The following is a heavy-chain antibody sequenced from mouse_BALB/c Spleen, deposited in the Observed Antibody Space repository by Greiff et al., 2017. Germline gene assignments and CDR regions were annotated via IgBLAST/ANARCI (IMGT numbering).Heavy chain of an antibody. CDR3: ARSYDYDSYWYFDV. Sequence: EVQVVESGPSLVKPSQTLSLTCSVTGDSITSGYWNWIRKFPGNKLEYMGYISYSGSTYYNPSLKSRISITRDTSKNQYYLQLNSVTTEDTATYYCARSYDYDSYWYFDVWGAGTTVTVSS. CDR1: GDSITSGY. D-gene: IGHD2-4*01. V-gene: IGHV3-8*02. CDR2: ISYSGST. J-gene: IGHJ1*01.